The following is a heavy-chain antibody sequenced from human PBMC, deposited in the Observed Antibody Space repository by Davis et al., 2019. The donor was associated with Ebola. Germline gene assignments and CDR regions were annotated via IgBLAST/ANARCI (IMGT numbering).Heavy chain of an antibody. CDR1: GYTFTGYY. Sequence: ASVKVSCKASGYTFTGYYMHWVRQAPGQGLEWMGWISAYNGNTNYAQKLQGRVTMTTDTSTSTAYMELRSLRSDDTAVYYCARTADFWSGYFFDYWGQGTLVTVSS. D-gene: IGHD3-3*01. CDR2: ISAYNGNT. CDR3: ARTADFWSGYFFDY. J-gene: IGHJ4*02. V-gene: IGHV1-18*04.